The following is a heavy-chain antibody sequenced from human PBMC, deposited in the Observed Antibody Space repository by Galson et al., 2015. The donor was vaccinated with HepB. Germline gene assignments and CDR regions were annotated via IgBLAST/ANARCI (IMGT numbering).Heavy chain of an antibody. D-gene: IGHD6-19*01. CDR2: INHSGST. J-gene: IGHJ4*02. CDR1: GGSFSGYY. V-gene: IGHV4-34*01. CDR3: ARDKGSGWHENPVGADY. Sequence: ETLSLTCAVYGGSFSGYYWSWIRQPPGKGLEWIGEINHSGSTNYNPSLKSRVTISVDTSKNQFSLRLSSVTAADTAVYYCARDKGSGWHENPVGADYWGQGTLVTVSS.